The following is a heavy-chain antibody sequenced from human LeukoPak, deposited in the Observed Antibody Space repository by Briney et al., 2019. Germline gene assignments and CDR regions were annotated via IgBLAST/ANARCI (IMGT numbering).Heavy chain of an antibody. J-gene: IGHJ6*02. CDR3: ARDGRGEMTGYPTSYGMDV. CDR2: ISSSCSTI. D-gene: IGHD3-9*01. CDR1: GFTFSSYE. V-gene: IGHV3-48*03. Sequence: GGSLRLSCAASGFTFSSYEMNWVRQAPGKGLDWVSYISSSCSTIYYADSVKGRLTISRDNAKNSLYLQMNSLRAEDTAVYYCARDGRGEMTGYPTSYGMDVWGQGTTVTVSS.